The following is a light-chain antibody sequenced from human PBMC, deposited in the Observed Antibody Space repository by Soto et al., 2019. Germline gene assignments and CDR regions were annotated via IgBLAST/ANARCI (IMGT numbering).Light chain of an antibody. V-gene: IGLV1-44*01. Sequence: SVLTQPRRACGSPGQGVTISCSGSSSNIGSNTVNWYQQLPGTAPKLLIYSNNQRPSGVPDRFSGSKSGTSASLAISGLQSEDEADYYCAAWDVCMNGYVFGTGTKVTVL. CDR3: AAWDVCMNGYV. CDR1: SSNIGSNT. CDR2: SNN. J-gene: IGLJ1*01.